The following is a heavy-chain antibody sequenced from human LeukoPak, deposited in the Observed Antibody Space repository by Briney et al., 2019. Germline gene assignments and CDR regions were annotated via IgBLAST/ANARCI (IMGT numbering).Heavy chain of an antibody. D-gene: IGHD3-22*01. CDR3: ARDLGDYYDSSCYYVAP. V-gene: IGHV3-21*01. J-gene: IGHJ5*02. CDR2: ISSSSSYI. CDR1: GFTFSSYS. Sequence: GGSLRLSCAASGFTFSSYSMNWVRQAPGKGLEWVSSISSSSSYIYYADSVKGRFTISRDNAKNSLYLQMNSLRAEDTAVYYCARDLGDYYDSSCYYVAPWGQGTLVTVSS.